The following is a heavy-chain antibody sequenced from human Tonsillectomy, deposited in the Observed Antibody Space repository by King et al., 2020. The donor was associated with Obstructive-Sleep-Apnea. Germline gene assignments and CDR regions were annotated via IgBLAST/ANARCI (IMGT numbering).Heavy chain of an antibody. J-gene: IGHJ4*02. V-gene: IGHV3-23*04. D-gene: IGHD4-17*01. Sequence: VQLVESGGGLVQPGGSLRLSCAASGFTFSSYAMSWVRQAPGKGLEWVSGISGSGGSTFYADSAKGRVTISSDNSKNTLYLQMNSLRAEDTAVYYCAKASAAYGDYVHFDYWGQGTLVTVSS. CDR2: ISGSGGST. CDR1: GFTFSSYA. CDR3: AKASAAYGDYVHFDY.